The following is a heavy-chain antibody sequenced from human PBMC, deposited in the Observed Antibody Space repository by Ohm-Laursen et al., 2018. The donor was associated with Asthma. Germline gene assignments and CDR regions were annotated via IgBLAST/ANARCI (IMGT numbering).Heavy chain of an antibody. D-gene: IGHD3-22*01. J-gene: IGHJ3*02. V-gene: IGHV4-34*01. Sequence: PGTLSLTCAVYGGSFSGYYWSWIRQPPGKGLEWIGEINHSGSTNYNPSLKSRVTISVDTSKNQFSLKLSSVTAADTAVYYCARGGYYYDSSGYGDAFDIWGQGTMVTVSS. CDR3: ARGGYYYDSSGYGDAFDI. CDR2: INHSGST. CDR1: GGSFSGYY.